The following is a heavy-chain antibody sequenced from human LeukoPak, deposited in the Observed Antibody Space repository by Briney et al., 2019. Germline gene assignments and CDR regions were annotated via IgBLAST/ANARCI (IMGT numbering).Heavy chain of an antibody. CDR3: ARDSYSSGYGY. J-gene: IGHJ4*02. D-gene: IGHD6-19*01. V-gene: IGHV1-24*01. Sequence: ASVKVSCKVSGYTLTELSMHWVRQAPGKGLEWMGGFDPEDGETIYAQKFQGRVTITADKSTSTAYMELSSLRSEDTAVYYCARDSYSSGYGYWGQGTLVTVSS. CDR2: FDPEDGET. CDR1: GYTLTELS.